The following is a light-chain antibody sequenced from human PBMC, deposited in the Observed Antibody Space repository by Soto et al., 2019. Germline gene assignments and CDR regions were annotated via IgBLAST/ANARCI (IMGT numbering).Light chain of an antibody. V-gene: IGKV1-5*03. Sequence: DSQMTQSPSTLSASVGDRVTITCRASQNINTCLAWYQQKPGKAPYLLIYKASNLQSGVPSRFSGRASGTEFTLTISSLQPDDIATYYCQQYETYPLTYGGGTKVEI. J-gene: IGKJ4*01. CDR2: KAS. CDR1: QNINTC. CDR3: QQYETYPLT.